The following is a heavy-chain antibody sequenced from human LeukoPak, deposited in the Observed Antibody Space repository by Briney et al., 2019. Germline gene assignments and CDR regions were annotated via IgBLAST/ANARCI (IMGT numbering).Heavy chain of an antibody. D-gene: IGHD3-10*01. CDR3: SRHGTKLYYYGSGSYFDY. CDR2: IYYSGST. J-gene: IGHJ4*02. CDR1: GRSISTSSYY. V-gene: IGHV4-39*01. Sequence: SETLSLTCPVSGRSISTSSYYWGWIRQPPGKGLEWIGRIYYSGSTYYTPSLKSRVTISVDTSKNQFSLKLSSVTPAAPAMSYCSRHGTKLYYYGSGSYFDYWGQGTLVTVSS.